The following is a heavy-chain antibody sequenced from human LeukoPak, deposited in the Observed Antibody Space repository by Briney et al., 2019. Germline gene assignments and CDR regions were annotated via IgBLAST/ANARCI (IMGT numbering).Heavy chain of an antibody. CDR1: GFTFSSYA. V-gene: IGHV3-23*01. CDR3: AKDLGTYGGDSELGY. J-gene: IGHJ4*02. Sequence: GGSLRLSCAASGFTFSSYAVNWVRQVPGKGLEWVSVISDSGSSTYYADSVKGRFTISRDNSKNTLYLQMNSLRAEDTAVYYCAKDLGTYGGDSELGYWGQGTLVTISS. CDR2: ISDSGSST. D-gene: IGHD4-23*01.